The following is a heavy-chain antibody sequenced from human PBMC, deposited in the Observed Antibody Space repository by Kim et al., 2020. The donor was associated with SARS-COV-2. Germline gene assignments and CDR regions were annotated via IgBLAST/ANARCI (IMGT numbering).Heavy chain of an antibody. CDR2: IYPSDSYT. CDR1: GYSFTSYW. J-gene: IGHJ4*02. D-gene: IGHD2-2*01. Sequence: GESLKISCKGSGYSFTSYWISWVRQMPGKGPEWMGRIYPSDSYTNYSPSFQGHVTISADKSISTAYLQWSSLKASDTAMYYCARQFDCSSTSCRDYWGQGTLVTVSS. V-gene: IGHV5-10-1*01. CDR3: ARQFDCSSTSCRDY.